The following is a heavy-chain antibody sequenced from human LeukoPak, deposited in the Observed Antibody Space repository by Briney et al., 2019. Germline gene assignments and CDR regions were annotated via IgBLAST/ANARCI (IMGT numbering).Heavy chain of an antibody. Sequence: GGSLRLSCAASGFTVSSNYMSWDRQAPGKGLEWVSVIYSGGSTYYADSVKGRFTISRDNSKNTLYLQMNSLRAEDTAVYYCARDLGLGAFDIWGQGTMVTVSS. CDR1: GFTVSSNY. CDR3: ARDLGLGAFDI. V-gene: IGHV3-53*01. J-gene: IGHJ3*02. CDR2: IYSGGST. D-gene: IGHD5-12*01.